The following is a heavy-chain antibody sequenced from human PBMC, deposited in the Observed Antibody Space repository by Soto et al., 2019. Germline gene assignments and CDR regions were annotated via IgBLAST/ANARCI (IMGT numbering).Heavy chain of an antibody. Sequence: SETLSLTCTVSGGSISSYYWSCIRQPPGKGLEWIGYIYYSGSTNYNPSLKSRVTISVDTSKNQFSLKLSSVTAADTAVYYCAREWGYYSDFWGQGTLVTVSS. CDR2: IYYSGST. CDR1: GGSISSYY. V-gene: IGHV4-59*01. J-gene: IGHJ4*02. D-gene: IGHD3-16*01. CDR3: AREWGYYSDF.